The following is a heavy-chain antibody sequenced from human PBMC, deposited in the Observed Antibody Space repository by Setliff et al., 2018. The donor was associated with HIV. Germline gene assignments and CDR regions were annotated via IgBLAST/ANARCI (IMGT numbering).Heavy chain of an antibody. CDR3: AKRGSTWYEY. V-gene: IGHV3-23*01. CDR2: INSGGDNT. Sequence: PGGSLRLSCAASGFPFSRYTLNWVRQAPGKGLECVSSINSGGDNTYYADSVKGRFTISRDSSKNTLYLQMNSLRAEDTAVYYCAKRGSTWYEYWGQGTLVTVSS. J-gene: IGHJ4*02. CDR1: GFPFSRYT. D-gene: IGHD6-13*01.